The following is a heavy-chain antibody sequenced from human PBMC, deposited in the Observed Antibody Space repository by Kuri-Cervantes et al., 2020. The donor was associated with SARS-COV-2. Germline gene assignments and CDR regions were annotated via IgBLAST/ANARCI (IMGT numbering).Heavy chain of an antibody. CDR2: MYYSGST. CDR1: GGSISSSSYY. V-gene: IGHV4-39*01. J-gene: IGHJ6*03. D-gene: IGHD3-22*01. Sequence: GSLRLSCTVSGGSISSSSYYWGWIRQPPGKGLEWIGSMYYSGSTYYNSSLKSRLTISVDTSKNQFSLKLSSVTAADTAVYYSVGFYYYDSSGFVANSYYMDVWGKGTTVTVSS. CDR3: VGFYYYDSSGFVANSYYMDV.